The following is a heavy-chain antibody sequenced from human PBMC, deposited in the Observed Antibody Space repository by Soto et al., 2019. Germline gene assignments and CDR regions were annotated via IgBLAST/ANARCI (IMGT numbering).Heavy chain of an antibody. CDR2: INSSGRT. D-gene: IGHD2-2*01. CDR1: GDSISSSASY. CDR3: ARFSTLGKDYGVDV. Sequence: QVQLQESGPGLVKPSHTLSLTCSVSGDSISSSASYWMLILQPTGKGLEWIGYINSSGRTYYKPYLKSRVSMSIDTSTRQFSLRLTSVTVADTAVYFCARFSTLGKDYGVDVWGQGTMVTVSS. V-gene: IGHV4-30-4*01. J-gene: IGHJ6*02.